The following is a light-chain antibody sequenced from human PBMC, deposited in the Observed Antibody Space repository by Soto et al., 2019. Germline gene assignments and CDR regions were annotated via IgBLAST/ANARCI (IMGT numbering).Light chain of an antibody. CDR1: QSVNSNY. CDR2: GAS. J-gene: IGKJ4*01. CDR3: QQYGGSPLVT. V-gene: IGKV3-20*01. Sequence: EVVLTQSPGTLSLSPGERATLSCRASQSVNSNYLAWYQQQPGQAPRLLISGASSRATGIPDRFSGSGSGRDFTLTISRLEPEDFAVYYCQQYGGSPLVTFGGGTKVELQ.